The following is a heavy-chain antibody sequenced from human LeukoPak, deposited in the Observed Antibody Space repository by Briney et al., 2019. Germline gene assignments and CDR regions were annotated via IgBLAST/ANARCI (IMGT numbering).Heavy chain of an antibody. D-gene: IGHD2-21*02. CDR1: GSTFSSYA. V-gene: IGHV1-18*01. J-gene: IGHJ4*02. CDR3: HAAYCGGDCHDY. CDR2: ISAYNGNT. Sequence: ASVKVSCKASGSTFSSYAISWVRQAPGQGLEWMGWISAYNGNTNYAQKLQGRVTMTTDTSTSTAYMELRSLRSEDTAVYYCHAAYCGGDCHDYWGQGTLVTVSS.